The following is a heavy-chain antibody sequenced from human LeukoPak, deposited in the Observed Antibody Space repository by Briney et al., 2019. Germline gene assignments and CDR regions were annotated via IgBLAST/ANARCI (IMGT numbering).Heavy chain of an antibody. Sequence: SETLSLTCAVYGGSFSGYYWSWIRQPPGKGLEWIGETNHSGSTNYNPSLKSRVTISVDTSKNQFSLKLSSVTAADTAVYYCARGNYDFWSGYYGHYYYYYMDVWGKGTTVTVSS. CDR3: ARGNYDFWSGYYGHYYYYYMDV. CDR2: TNHSGST. CDR1: GGSFSGYY. J-gene: IGHJ6*03. D-gene: IGHD3-3*01. V-gene: IGHV4-34*01.